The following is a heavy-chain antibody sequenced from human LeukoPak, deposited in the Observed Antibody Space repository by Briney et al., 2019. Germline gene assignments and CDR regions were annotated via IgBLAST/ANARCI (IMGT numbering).Heavy chain of an antibody. J-gene: IGHJ4*02. CDR2: ISGSGGST. Sequence: GGSLRLSCAASGFTFSSYAMSWVRQAPGKGLEWVSAISGSGGSTYYADSVKGRFTISRDNSKNTLYLQMNSLRAEDTAVYYCAKDLQVKGTYYYDSSGRSIDYWGQGTLVTVSS. CDR3: AKDLQVKGTYYYDSSGRSIDY. V-gene: IGHV3-23*01. D-gene: IGHD3-22*01. CDR1: GFTFSSYA.